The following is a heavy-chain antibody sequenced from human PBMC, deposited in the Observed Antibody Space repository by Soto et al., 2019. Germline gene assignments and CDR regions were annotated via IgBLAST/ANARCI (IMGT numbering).Heavy chain of an antibody. CDR2: ISYDGSNK. D-gene: IGHD3-10*01. V-gene: IGHV3-30*03. CDR3: VGGQYYFDY. J-gene: IGHJ4*02. Sequence: QVQLVESGGGVVQPGRSLRLSCAASGFPFTTYGMHWVREVAGKGLEWVAVISYDGSNKYYADSVKGRFTISRDNSKNTLYLQRNSLRPEDTALYYCVGGQYYFDYRGQGTLVTVSS. CDR1: GFPFTTYG.